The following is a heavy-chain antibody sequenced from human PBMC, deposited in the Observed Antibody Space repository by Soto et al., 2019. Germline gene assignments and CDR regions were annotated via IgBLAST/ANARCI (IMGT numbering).Heavy chain of an antibody. V-gene: IGHV3-23*01. J-gene: IGHJ4*02. CDR2: ISGSGGST. CDR3: AKDPNVAVAGYFDY. CDR1: GFTFSSYA. Sequence: GGSLRLSCAASGFTFSSYAMSWVRHAPGKGLEWVSAISGSGGSTYYAESVKGRFTISRDNSKNTLYMQMNSLRAEDTAVYYCAKDPNVAVAGYFDYWGQGTLVTV. D-gene: IGHD6-19*01.